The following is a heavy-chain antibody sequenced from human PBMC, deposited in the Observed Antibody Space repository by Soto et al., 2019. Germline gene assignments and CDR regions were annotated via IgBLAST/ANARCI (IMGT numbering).Heavy chain of an antibody. V-gene: IGHV1-8*01. CDR1: GYTFTSYD. Sequence: ASVKVSCKASGYTFTSYDINWVRQATGQGQEWMGWMNPNSGNTGYAQKFQGRVTMTRNTTIRTAYMELSSLRSEDTAVYYCSRFSCLWRGYYYYGMDVWGQGTTVTVSS. D-gene: IGHD2-21*01. CDR3: SRFSCLWRGYYYYGMDV. CDR2: MNPNSGNT. J-gene: IGHJ6*02.